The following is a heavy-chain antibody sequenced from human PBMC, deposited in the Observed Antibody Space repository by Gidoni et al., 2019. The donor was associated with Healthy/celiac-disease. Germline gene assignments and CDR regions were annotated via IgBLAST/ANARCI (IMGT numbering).Heavy chain of an antibody. CDR2: IKQDGSEK. Sequence: EVQLVESGGGLVQPGGSLRLSCAASGFTFSSYWMSWVRQAPGKGLEWVANIKQDGSEKYYVDSVKGRFTISRDNAKNSLYLQMNSLRAEDTAVYYCARDIGWYEGGYFDYWGQGTLVTVSS. D-gene: IGHD6-19*01. J-gene: IGHJ4*02. CDR1: GFTFSSYW. CDR3: ARDIGWYEGGYFDY. V-gene: IGHV3-7*03.